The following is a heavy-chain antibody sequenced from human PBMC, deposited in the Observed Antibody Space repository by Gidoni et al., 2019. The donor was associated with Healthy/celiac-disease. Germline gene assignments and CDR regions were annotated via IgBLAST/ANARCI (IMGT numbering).Heavy chain of an antibody. V-gene: IGHV1-2*02. CDR1: GYTFTGYY. CDR3: ARSKQPISYGNDY. CDR2: INPNSGGT. D-gene: IGHD6-13*01. Sequence: QVQLVQSGAAVKKPGASVKVSCKASGYTFTGYYMHWVRQAPGQGLEWMGWINPNSGGTNYAQKFQVRVTMTRDTSISTAYMDLSRLRSDDTAVYYCARSKQPISYGNDYWGQGTLVTVSS. J-gene: IGHJ4*02.